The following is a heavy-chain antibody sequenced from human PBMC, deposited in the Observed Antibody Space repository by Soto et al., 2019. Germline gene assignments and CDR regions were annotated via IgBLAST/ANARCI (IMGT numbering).Heavy chain of an antibody. CDR3: AWSGTNWLDP. CDR1: GFTFSNDW. Sequence: EVQLVESGGGLVKPGGSLRLSCTASGFTFSNDWMSWVRQAPGKGLEWVGRIKSGGTTDYAAPVKGRFTISSDDSKNTLDLHMNSLKTEDTAVYHCAWSGTNWLDPWGQGTLVTVSS. CDR2: IKSGGTT. V-gene: IGHV3-15*01. J-gene: IGHJ5*02. D-gene: IGHD3-3*01.